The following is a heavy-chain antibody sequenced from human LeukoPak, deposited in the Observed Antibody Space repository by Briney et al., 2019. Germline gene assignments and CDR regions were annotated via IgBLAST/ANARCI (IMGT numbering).Heavy chain of an antibody. CDR3: ARGARGSGTASDY. CDR2: ITSDGIST. Sequence: GGSLRLSCAASGFTFSGTWMHWVRQPPGKGLVWVARITSDGISTTYAESVKGRFTISRDNAKNTLYLQMNSLRAEDTAVYYCARGARGSGTASDYWGQGTLVTVSS. CDR1: GFTFSGTW. D-gene: IGHD3-10*01. V-gene: IGHV3-74*03. J-gene: IGHJ4*02.